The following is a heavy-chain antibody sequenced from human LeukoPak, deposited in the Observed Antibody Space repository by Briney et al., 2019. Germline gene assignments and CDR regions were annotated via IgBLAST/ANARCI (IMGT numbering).Heavy chain of an antibody. CDR1: GYTFTSYD. V-gene: IGHV1-8*03. J-gene: IGHJ4*02. D-gene: IGHD6-19*01. Sequence: ASVKVSCKASGYTFTSYDINWVRQATGQGLEWMGWMNPNSGNTGYAQKFQGRVTITRNTSISTAYMELSSPRSEDTAVYYCARVGSGYSSGWNYGGDHWGQGTLVTVSS. CDR2: MNPNSGNT. CDR3: ARVGSGYSSGWNYGGDH.